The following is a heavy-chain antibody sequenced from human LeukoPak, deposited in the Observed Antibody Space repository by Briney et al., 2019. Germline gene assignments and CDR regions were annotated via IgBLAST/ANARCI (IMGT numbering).Heavy chain of an antibody. CDR2: IRIKTNSYAT. CDR3: TTLDFDY. J-gene: IGHJ4*02. CDR1: GFTFSGSD. V-gene: IGHV3-73*01. Sequence: GGSLRLSCAASGFTFSGSDMHWVRQASGKGLEWVGRIRIKTNSYATAYAASVKGRFTISRDDSKNTAYLQMNSLKTEDTAVYYCTTLDFDYWGQGTLVTVSS.